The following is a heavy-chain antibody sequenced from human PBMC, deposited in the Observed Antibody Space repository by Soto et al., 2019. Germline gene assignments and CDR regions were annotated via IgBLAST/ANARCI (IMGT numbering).Heavy chain of an antibody. CDR1: GGTFSSYA. D-gene: IGHD4-17*01. V-gene: IGHV1-69*13. CDR3: ARDFYGDYVGWFDP. Sequence: SVKVSCKASGGTFSSYAISWVRQAPGQGLEWMGGIIPIFGTANYAQKFQGRVTITADESTSTAYVELSSLRSEDTAVYYCARDFYGDYVGWFDPWGQGTLVTVSS. CDR2: IIPIFGTA. J-gene: IGHJ5*02.